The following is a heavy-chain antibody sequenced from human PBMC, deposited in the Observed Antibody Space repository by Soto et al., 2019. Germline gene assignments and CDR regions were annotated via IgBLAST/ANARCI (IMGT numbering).Heavy chain of an antibody. J-gene: IGHJ6*02. Sequence: ASVKVSCKASGYTFTDYYIHWVRQAPGQGLEWMGWINPNSGATNYAQKFQGRVTMTRDTSISTAYMELSRLRSDDKAVYYCARDLVKAAISFYGMDVWGQGSTVTVSS. CDR2: INPNSGAT. CDR3: ARDLVKAAISFYGMDV. V-gene: IGHV1-2*02. D-gene: IGHD2-2*01. CDR1: GYTFTDYY.